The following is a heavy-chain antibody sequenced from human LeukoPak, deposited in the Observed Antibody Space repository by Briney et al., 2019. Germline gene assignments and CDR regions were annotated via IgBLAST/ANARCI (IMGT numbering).Heavy chain of an antibody. Sequence: SQTLSLTCTVSGGSISSGSYYWSWIRQPAGKGLEWIGRIYTSGSTNYNPSLKSRVTISVDRSKKQFSLKVKSVTAADTAVYYCARGQDYGGNSNYFDYWGQGTLVTVSS. J-gene: IGHJ4*02. CDR1: GGSISSGSYY. V-gene: IGHV4-61*02. CDR3: ARGQDYGGNSNYFDY. CDR2: IYTSGST. D-gene: IGHD4-23*01.